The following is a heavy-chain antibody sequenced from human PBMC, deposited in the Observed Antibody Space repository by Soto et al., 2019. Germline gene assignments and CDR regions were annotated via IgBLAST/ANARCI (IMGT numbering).Heavy chain of an antibody. CDR3: ARSGGLWYSSTRRGTPFDY. J-gene: IGHJ4*02. D-gene: IGHD6-13*01. CDR1: GGSFSGYY. CDR2: INHSGST. V-gene: IGHV4-34*01. Sequence: PSETLSLTCAVYGGSFSGYYWSWIRQPPGKGLEWIGEINHSGSTNYNPSLKSRVTISVDTSKNQFSLKLSSVTAADTAVYYCARSGGLWYSSTRRGTPFDYWGQGTLVTVSS.